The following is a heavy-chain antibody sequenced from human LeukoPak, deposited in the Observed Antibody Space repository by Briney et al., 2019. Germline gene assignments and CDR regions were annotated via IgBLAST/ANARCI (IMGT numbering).Heavy chain of an antibody. CDR3: ARGAAAGTH. Sequence: GSLRLSCAASGFTFRTYAMSWIRQPPGKGLEWIGYIYYSGSTNYNPSLKSRVTISVDASKNQFSLKLSSVTAADTAVYYCARGAAAGTHWGQGTLVTVSS. D-gene: IGHD6-13*01. V-gene: IGHV4-59*01. CDR1: GFTFRTYA. J-gene: IGHJ4*02. CDR2: IYYSGST.